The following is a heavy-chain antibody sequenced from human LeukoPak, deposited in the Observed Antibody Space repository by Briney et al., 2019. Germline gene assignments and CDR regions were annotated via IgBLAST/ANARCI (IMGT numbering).Heavy chain of an antibody. CDR1: GFTFSSYA. CDR3: ARGVEGYCSSTSCYKRFFVDV. Sequence: PGRSLRLSCAASGFTFSSYAMHWVRQAPGKGLEWVAVISYDGSNKYYADSVKGRFTISRDNSKNTLYLQMNSLRAEDTAVYYCARGVEGYCSSTSCYKRFFVDVWGKGTTVTVPS. J-gene: IGHJ6*04. D-gene: IGHD2-2*02. V-gene: IGHV3-30*01. CDR2: ISYDGSNK.